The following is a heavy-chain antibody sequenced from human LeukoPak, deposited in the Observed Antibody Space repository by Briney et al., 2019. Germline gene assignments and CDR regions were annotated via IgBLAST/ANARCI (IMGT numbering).Heavy chain of an antibody. CDR1: GFTFSSYA. D-gene: IGHD3-10*01. J-gene: IGHJ6*02. V-gene: IGHV3-30-3*01. Sequence: GRSLRLSCAASGFTFSSYAMHWVRQAPGKGLEWVAVISYDGSNKYYADSVKGRFTISRDNSKNTLYLQMNSLRAEDTAVYYCARDSPTGDYGMDVWGQGTTVTVSS. CDR3: ARDSPTGDYGMDV. CDR2: ISYDGSNK.